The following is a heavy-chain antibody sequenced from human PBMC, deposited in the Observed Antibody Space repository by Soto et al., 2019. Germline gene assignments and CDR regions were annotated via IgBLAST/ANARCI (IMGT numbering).Heavy chain of an antibody. CDR1: GFTFSSYA. V-gene: IGHV3-30-3*01. D-gene: IGHD2-8*01. CDR3: AREGGYCTNGVCHADAFDI. J-gene: IGHJ3*02. CDR2: ISYDGSNK. Sequence: GGSLRLSCAASGFTFSSYAMHWVRQAPGKGLEWVAVISYDGSNKYYADSVKGRFTISRDNSKNTLYLQMNSLRAEDTAVYYCAREGGYCTNGVCHADAFDIWGQGTMETGS.